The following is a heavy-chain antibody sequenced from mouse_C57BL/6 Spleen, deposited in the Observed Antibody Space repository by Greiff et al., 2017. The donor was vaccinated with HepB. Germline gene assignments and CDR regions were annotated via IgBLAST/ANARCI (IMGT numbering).Heavy chain of an antibody. D-gene: IGHD1-1*01. CDR2: IDPANGNT. Sequence: VQLKESVAELVRPGASVKLSCTASGFTFKNTYMHWVKQRPEQGLEWIGRIDPANGNTKYATKFKGKATITADTSSNTAYLKLSSLTAEDTAIYYCATYYYGSSPLGYLDDWGTGTTVTVSS. CDR1: GFTFKNTY. J-gene: IGHJ1*03. V-gene: IGHV14-3*01. CDR3: ATYYYGSSPLGYLDD.